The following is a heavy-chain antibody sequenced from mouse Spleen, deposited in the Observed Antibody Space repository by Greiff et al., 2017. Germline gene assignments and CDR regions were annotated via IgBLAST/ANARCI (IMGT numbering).Heavy chain of an antibody. CDR1: GYTFTDYY. CDR2: INPNNGGT. Sequence: VQLQQSGPELVKPGASVKISCKASGYTFTDYYMNWVKQSHGKSLEWIGDINPNNGGTSYNQKFKGKATLTVDKSSSTAYMELRSLTSEDSAVYYCARVMINFDVWGAGTTVTVSS. D-gene: IGHD2-4*01. J-gene: IGHJ1*01. CDR3: ARVMINFDV. V-gene: IGHV1-26*01.